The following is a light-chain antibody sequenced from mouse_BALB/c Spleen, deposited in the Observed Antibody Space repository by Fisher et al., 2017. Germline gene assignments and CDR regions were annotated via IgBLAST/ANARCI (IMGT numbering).Light chain of an antibody. CDR1: SSVSSSY. J-gene: IGKJ5*01. CDR3: QQRSSYPLT. V-gene: IGKV4-79*01. Sequence: IVMTQTTTTMAASPGEKITITCTASSSVSSSYLHWYQQKPGSSPKLWIYSTSNLASGVPARFSGSGSGTSYSLTISRMEAEDAATYYCQQRSSYPLTFGAGTKLELK. CDR2: STS.